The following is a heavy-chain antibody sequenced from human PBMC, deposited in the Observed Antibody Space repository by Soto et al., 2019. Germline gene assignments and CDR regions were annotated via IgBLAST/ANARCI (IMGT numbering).Heavy chain of an antibody. CDR2: IIPIFGTA. Sequence: QVQLVQSGAEVKKPGSSVKVSCQASGGTFSSYAISWVRPAPGQGLEWMGGIIPIFGTANYAQKFQGRVTITADESTSTAYMERSSLRFEDTAVYYCAREGASGSHIGYWGHGTRVTVSS. V-gene: IGHV1-69*01. J-gene: IGHJ4*01. D-gene: IGHD1-26*01. CDR1: GGTFSSYA. CDR3: AREGASGSHIGY.